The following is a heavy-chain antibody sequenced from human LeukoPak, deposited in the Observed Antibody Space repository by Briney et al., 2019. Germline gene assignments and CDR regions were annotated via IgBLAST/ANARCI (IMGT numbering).Heavy chain of an antibody. Sequence: SETLSLTCTVSGSSISSYYWSWIRQPPGKGLEWIGYIYYSGTTNYNPSLKGRVTISVDTSKNQFSLMLSSVTAADTAVYYCARQRDAYSNDRPFDFWGQGTLVTVSS. D-gene: IGHD4-11*01. J-gene: IGHJ4*02. CDR1: GSSISSYY. CDR2: IYYSGTT. V-gene: IGHV4-59*08. CDR3: ARQRDAYSNDRPFDF.